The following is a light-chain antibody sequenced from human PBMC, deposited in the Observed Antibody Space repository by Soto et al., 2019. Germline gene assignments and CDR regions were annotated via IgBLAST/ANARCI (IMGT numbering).Light chain of an antibody. CDR2: EVR. CDR1: SSDVGGYNY. J-gene: IGLJ3*02. V-gene: IGLV2-8*01. CDR3: SSYAGSNWWV. Sequence: QSVLTQPPSASGSPGQSVTISCTGTSSDVGGYNYVSWYQQHPGKAPKLMIYEVRQRPSGVPDRFSGAKSGNTASLSVSGLQGEDEGDYYCSSYAGSNWWVFGTGTKLTVL.